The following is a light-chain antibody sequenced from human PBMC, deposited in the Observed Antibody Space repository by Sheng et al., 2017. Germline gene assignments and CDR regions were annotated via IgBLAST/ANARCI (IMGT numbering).Light chain of an antibody. CDR1: SSDVGAYNY. V-gene: IGLV2-14*01. CDR2: DVS. Sequence: QSALTQPPSASGSPGQSVTISCTGTSSDVGAYNYVSWYQQHPGKAPKLMIYDVSNRPSGVSNRFSGSKSGNTASLTISGLQAEDEADYYCSSYTSSSTLPYVFGTGTKVTVL. J-gene: IGLJ1*01. CDR3: SSYTSSSTLPYV.